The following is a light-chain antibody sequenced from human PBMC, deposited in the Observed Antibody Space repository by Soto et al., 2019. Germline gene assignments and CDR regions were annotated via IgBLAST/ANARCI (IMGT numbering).Light chain of an antibody. CDR1: TGAVTSGYY. Sequence: QTVVTQEPSLTVSPGGTVTLTCASSTGAVTSGYYPNWFQQKPGQAPRALICSTSIKHSWTPARFSGSLLGGKAALTLSGVQPEDEAEYYCLLYYGGAQLVFGGGTKVTVL. J-gene: IGLJ2*01. CDR2: STS. CDR3: LLYYGGAQLV. V-gene: IGLV7-43*01.